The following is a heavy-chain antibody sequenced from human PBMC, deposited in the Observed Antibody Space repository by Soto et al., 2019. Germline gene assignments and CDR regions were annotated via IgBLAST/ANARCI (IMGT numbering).Heavy chain of an antibody. Sequence: QVQLQESGPGLVKPSETLSLTCTVSRVSISDYFWSWIRQPPGKGLEWIGYIFHTGSTNYNPSLKSRVIISLDTPKKQFALKLNSVTTADTAVYYCATQRLCTGGHCWNWFDPWGQGTLVTVSS. CDR3: ATQRLCTGGHCWNWFDP. V-gene: IGHV4-4*09. CDR1: RVSISDYF. D-gene: IGHD2-8*02. J-gene: IGHJ5*02. CDR2: IFHTGST.